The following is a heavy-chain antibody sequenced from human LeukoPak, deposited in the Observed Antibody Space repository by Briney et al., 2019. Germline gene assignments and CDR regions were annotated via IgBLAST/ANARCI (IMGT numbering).Heavy chain of an antibody. D-gene: IGHD6-13*01. Sequence: GGSLRLSCAASGFTFSNYWMSWLRQAPGKGLEWVANIKLDGSEKYYVDSVKGRFTISRDDAKNSLYLQMNSLRTEDTAVYYCARGTSSSPNWFDPWGQGTLVTVSS. CDR3: ARGTSSSPNWFDP. V-gene: IGHV3-7*04. CDR1: GFTFSNYW. J-gene: IGHJ5*02. CDR2: IKLDGSEK.